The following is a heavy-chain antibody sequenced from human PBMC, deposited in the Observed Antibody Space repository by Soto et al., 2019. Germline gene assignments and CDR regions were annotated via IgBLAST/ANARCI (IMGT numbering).Heavy chain of an antibody. CDR2: IYYRGST. V-gene: IGHV4-30-4*01. D-gene: IGHD3-22*01. J-gene: IGHJ1*01. CDR3: ASAGYDSSGYKYFQH. Sequence: QVQLQESGPGLVKPSQTLSLTCTVSGGSISSGDYYWSWIRQPPGKGLEWIGYIYYRGSTYYNPSLQSRVTISVDTSKNQFSRKLSSVSAADTAVYYCASAGYDSSGYKYFQHWGQGTLVTVSS. CDR1: GGSISSGDYY.